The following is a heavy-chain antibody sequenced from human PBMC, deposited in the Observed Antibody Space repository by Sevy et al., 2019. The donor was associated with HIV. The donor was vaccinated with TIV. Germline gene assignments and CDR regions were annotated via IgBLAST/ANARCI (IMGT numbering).Heavy chain of an antibody. Sequence: GGSLRLSCAASGFTFSSYWMHWVRQAPGKGLMWVSRINGDGSSTSYADSVKGRFTISRDNAKNTLYRQMNSLRAEDTAVYYCARWRAVAGSPHAFDIWGQGTMVTVS. CDR3: ARWRAVAGSPHAFDI. J-gene: IGHJ3*02. CDR1: GFTFSSYW. D-gene: IGHD6-19*01. V-gene: IGHV3-74*01. CDR2: INGDGSST.